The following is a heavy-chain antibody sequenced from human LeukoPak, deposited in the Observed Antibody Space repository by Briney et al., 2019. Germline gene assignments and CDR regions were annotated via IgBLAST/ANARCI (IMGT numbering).Heavy chain of an antibody. V-gene: IGHV4-34*01. D-gene: IGHD3-9*01. Sequence: PSETLSLTCAVYGGSFSGYYWSWIRQPPGKGLEWIGEINHGGSTNYNPYLKSRVTRSVDSSKNQFSLKLSSVTAADTAVYYCARGTPDLLRYFDWLLIYFDYWGQGTLVTVSS. CDR3: ARGTPDLLRYFDWLLIYFDY. CDR1: GGSFSGYY. CDR2: INHGGST. J-gene: IGHJ4*02.